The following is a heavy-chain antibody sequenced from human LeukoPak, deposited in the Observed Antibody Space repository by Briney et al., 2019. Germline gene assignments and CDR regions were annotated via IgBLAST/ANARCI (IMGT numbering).Heavy chain of an antibody. D-gene: IGHD6-13*01. CDR1: GFIFSRYT. Sequence: PGGSLRLSCAASGFIFSRYTMNWVRQAPGKGLEWVSSISSTSTYIYYADSVKGRFTISRDDAKKSLYLQMNSLRADDTAVYYCTRDEDEELVRDYWGQGTLVTVSS. CDR2: ISSTSTYI. V-gene: IGHV3-21*01. CDR3: TRDEDEELVRDY. J-gene: IGHJ4*02.